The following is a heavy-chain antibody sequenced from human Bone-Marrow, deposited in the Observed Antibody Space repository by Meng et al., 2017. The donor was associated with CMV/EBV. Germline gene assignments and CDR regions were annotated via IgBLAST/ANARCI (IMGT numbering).Heavy chain of an antibody. D-gene: IGHD3-22*01. CDR2: FDPEDGET. CDR3: ATLGWEYYDSSGYPEGLGP. V-gene: IGHV1-24*01. J-gene: IGHJ1*01. Sequence: ASVKVSCKVSGYTLTELSMHWVRQAPGKGLEWMGGFDPEDGETIYAQKFQGRVTMTEDTSTDTAYMELSSLRSEDTAVYYCATLGWEYYDSSGYPEGLGPWGQGTLVTVSS. CDR1: GYTLTELS.